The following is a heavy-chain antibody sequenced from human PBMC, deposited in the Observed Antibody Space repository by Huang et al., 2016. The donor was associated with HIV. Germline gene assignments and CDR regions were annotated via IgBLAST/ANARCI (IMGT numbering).Heavy chain of an antibody. Sequence: QVQLVQSGAEVKNPGASVRVSCKASGYTFTDSNMHWVRQAPVQGLEGRGWINPKRGGTIYAQRVQGRITMTRDTTISTVHMDLRRIQSDDTAVYFCARDWSFGSSTSPADWGQGTLVTVSS. CDR2: INPKRGGT. V-gene: IGHV1-2*02. CDR3: ARDWSFGSSTSPAD. D-gene: IGHD6-6*01. J-gene: IGHJ4*02. CDR1: GYTFTDSN.